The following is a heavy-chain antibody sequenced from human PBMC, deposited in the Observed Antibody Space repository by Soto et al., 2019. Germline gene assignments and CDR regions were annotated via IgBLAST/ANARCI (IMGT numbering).Heavy chain of an antibody. V-gene: IGHV3-23*01. CDR2: ISGGGVAT. D-gene: IGHD5-18*01. J-gene: IGHJ4*02. CDR1: GFTFSAYA. Sequence: GGSLRLSCAGSGFTFSAYAMTWVRQAPGKGLEWVSAISGGGVATYYADSVKGRFTISRDNSKNTLYLEMRSLRAEDTAVYYCAKVGYSYGYGTDYWGQGTLVTV. CDR3: AKVGYSYGYGTDY.